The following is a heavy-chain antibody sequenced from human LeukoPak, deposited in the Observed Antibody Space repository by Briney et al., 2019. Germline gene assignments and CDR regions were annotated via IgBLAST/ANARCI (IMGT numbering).Heavy chain of an antibody. Sequence: PGGSLRLSCAASGFTFSNYWMSWVRQAPGKGLEWVANIKVDGSEKYYLDSVKGRFTISRDNAKNSVYLQMNSLRTEDAAVYYCARDKVVGATYFDYWGQGILVTVSS. D-gene: IGHD1-26*01. J-gene: IGHJ4*02. CDR1: GFTFSNYW. CDR3: ARDKVVGATYFDY. CDR2: IKVDGSEK. V-gene: IGHV3-7*01.